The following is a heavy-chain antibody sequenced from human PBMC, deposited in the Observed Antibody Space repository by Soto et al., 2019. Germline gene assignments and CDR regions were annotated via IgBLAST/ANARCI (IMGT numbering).Heavy chain of an antibody. D-gene: IGHD3-16*01. CDR1: TYTFTSYG. Sequence: QVKLVQSGSEVKMPGASVTVSCKTSTYTFTSYGITWVRQAPGQGLEWMGWITPYNGNTNYAQKFQGRVTMTTDTSTTTAYMELRSLTSDDTAVYYCARGPRSFTVTFGDFLDYWGQGTLFTVSS. J-gene: IGHJ4*02. CDR3: ARGPRSFTVTFGDFLDY. CDR2: ITPYNGNT. V-gene: IGHV1-18*01.